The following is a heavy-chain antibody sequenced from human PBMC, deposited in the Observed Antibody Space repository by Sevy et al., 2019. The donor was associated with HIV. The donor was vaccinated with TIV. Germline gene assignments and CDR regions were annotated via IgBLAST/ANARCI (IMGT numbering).Heavy chain of an antibody. CDR1: GFTVSRNF. Sequence: GGSLRLSCAASGFTVSRNFMSWIRQAPGKGLDWVSIIYSDGTTFYGDSVKGRLAISRDNSRNTLYLQMKTLRAEDTAVYYCVRADRPNQGDFWGQGTLVTVSS. CDR2: IYSDGTT. D-gene: IGHD6-6*01. J-gene: IGHJ4*02. CDR3: VRADRPNQGDF. V-gene: IGHV3-53*01.